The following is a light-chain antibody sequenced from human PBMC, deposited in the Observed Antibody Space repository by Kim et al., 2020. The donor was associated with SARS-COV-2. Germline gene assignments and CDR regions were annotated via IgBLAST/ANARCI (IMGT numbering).Light chain of an antibody. J-gene: IGLJ1*01. CDR1: SLRTYY. V-gene: IGLV3-19*01. CDR3: SSRDTSGAHYV. Sequence: SSELTQDPAVSVALGHTVKVTCHGDSLRTYYSSWLQQKAGQAPVLVRYATNKRPSGIPDRFSGSSSGNTASLTITGAQAEDEADYYCSSRDTSGAHYVFG. CDR2: ATN.